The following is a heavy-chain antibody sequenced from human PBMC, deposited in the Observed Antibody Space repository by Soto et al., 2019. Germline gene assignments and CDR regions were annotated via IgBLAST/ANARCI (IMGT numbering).Heavy chain of an antibody. Sequence: ASVKVSLKASGYTFTSYGISWVRQAPGQGLEWMGWISAYNGNTNYAQKLQGRVTMTTDTSTSTAYMELRSLRSDDTAVYYCAREGYCSGGSCLVYYYYGMDVWGQGTTVTVSS. D-gene: IGHD2-15*01. CDR1: GYTFTSYG. CDR3: AREGYCSGGSCLVYYYYGMDV. V-gene: IGHV1-18*04. J-gene: IGHJ6*02. CDR2: ISAYNGNT.